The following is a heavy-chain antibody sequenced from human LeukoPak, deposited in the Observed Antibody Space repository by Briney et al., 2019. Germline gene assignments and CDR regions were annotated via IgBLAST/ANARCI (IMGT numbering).Heavy chain of an antibody. CDR3: ARIYSSSSSRGAFDI. J-gene: IGHJ3*02. CDR1: GFTFSSYW. V-gene: IGHV3-7*01. D-gene: IGHD6-6*01. CDR2: IKQDGSEK. Sequence: GGSLRLSCAASGFTFSSYWMSWVRQAPGKGLEGVANIKQDGSEKYYVDSVKGRFTISRDNAKNSLYLQMNSLRAEDTAVYYCARIYSSSSSRGAFDIWGQGTMVTVSS.